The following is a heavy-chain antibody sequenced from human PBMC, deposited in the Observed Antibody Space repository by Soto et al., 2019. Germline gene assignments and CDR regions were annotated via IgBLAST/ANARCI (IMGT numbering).Heavy chain of an antibody. D-gene: IGHD7-27*01. CDR1: GFTFSSYA. J-gene: IGHJ4*02. CDR2: ISSNGGST. CDR3: ARDRGKTGDLASYYFDY. Sequence: GGSLRLSCAASGFTFSSYAMHWVRQAPGKGLEYVSAISSNGGSTYYANSVKGRFTISRDNSKNTLYLQMGSLRAEDMAVYYCARDRGKTGDLASYYFDYWGQGTLVTVSS. V-gene: IGHV3-64*01.